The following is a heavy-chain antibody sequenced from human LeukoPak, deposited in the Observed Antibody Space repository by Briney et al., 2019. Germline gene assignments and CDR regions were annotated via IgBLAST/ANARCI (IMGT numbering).Heavy chain of an antibody. CDR1: GFTFDDYA. CDR2: ILRNSGSI. CDR3: VKDGGRDTAAAYY. J-gene: IGHJ4*02. V-gene: IGHV3-9*01. D-gene: IGHD6-13*01. Sequence: GRSLRLSCAASGFTFDDYAMHWVRQAPGKGLEWVSGILRNSGSIGYADSVKGRFTISRDDAKNSLYLQMNSLRAEDTALDYCVKDGGRDTAAAYYWGQGTLVSVSS.